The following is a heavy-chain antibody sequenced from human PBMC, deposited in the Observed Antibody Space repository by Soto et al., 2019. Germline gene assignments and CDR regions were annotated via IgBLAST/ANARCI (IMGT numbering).Heavy chain of an antibody. CDR1: LDSISNSY. J-gene: IGHJ5*02. Sequence: QVQLLESGPGLVKPSETLSLTCSVSLDSISNSYWTWIRQPAGKGLEWIGHIYSSGNANYNPSLKSRVTVSLDTSKNQFSLSLKSVTAADTAIYYCAKGRGFYSDNYVDPWGQGTQVTVSS. CDR3: AKGRGFYSDNYVDP. D-gene: IGHD3-22*01. CDR2: IYSSGNA. V-gene: IGHV4-4*07.